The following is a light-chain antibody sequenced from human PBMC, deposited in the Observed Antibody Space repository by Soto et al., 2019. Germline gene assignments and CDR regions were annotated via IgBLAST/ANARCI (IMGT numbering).Light chain of an antibody. J-gene: IGKJ2*03. Sequence: DIQMTQSPSSLSASVGDRVTITCWASQNIRNYLNWYQQTPGKVPKLLLYAAYSLQSGVPSRFSGSGSGTDFTLTISSLQPEASATYYWQQSSSTPYSFGQGTQLEIK. CDR3: QQSSSTPYS. CDR2: AAY. CDR1: QNIRNY. V-gene: IGKV1-39*01.